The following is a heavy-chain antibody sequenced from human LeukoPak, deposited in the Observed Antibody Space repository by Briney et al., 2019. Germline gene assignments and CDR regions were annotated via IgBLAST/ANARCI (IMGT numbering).Heavy chain of an antibody. CDR1: GFTFSSYW. CDR2: INSDGSST. Sequence: GGSLRLSCAASGFTFSSYWMHWVRQAPGKGLVWVSRINSDGSSTSYADSVKGRFTISRDNAKNSLYLQMNSLRAEDTAVYYCARVWGIAAAGSSFDYWGQGTLVTVSS. D-gene: IGHD6-13*01. CDR3: ARVWGIAAAGSSFDY. V-gene: IGHV3-74*01. J-gene: IGHJ4*02.